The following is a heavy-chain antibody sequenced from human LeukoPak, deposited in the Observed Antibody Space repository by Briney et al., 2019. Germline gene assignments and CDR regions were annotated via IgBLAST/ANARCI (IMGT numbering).Heavy chain of an antibody. J-gene: IGHJ4*02. CDR1: GFTFSNYG. V-gene: IGHV3-33*01. D-gene: IGHD3-22*01. CDR3: ARGRGYDSGTYNYAFSDY. Sequence: GGSLRLSCAASGFTFSNYGMHWVRQAPGKGLEWVAVIWYDGGNKYYADSVKGRFTISRDNSKNTLYLQMNSLRAEDTAVYYCARGRGYDSGTYNYAFSDYWGQGTLVTVSS. CDR2: IWYDGGNK.